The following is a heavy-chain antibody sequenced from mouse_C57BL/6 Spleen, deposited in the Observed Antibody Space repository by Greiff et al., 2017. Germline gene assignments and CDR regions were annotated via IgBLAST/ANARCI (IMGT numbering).Heavy chain of an antibody. CDR1: GFNIKDDY. CDR2: IDPANGDT. D-gene: IGHD2-1*01. CDR3: TTEDGNYFDY. V-gene: IGHV14-4*01. J-gene: IGHJ2*01. Sequence: VQLQQSGAELVRPGASVKLSCTASGFNIKDDYMHWVKQRPDQGLEWIGWIDPANGDTEYASKFQGKATIAADTSSNTAYLQLSSLTSEDTAVYYGTTEDGNYFDYWGQGTTLTVSS.